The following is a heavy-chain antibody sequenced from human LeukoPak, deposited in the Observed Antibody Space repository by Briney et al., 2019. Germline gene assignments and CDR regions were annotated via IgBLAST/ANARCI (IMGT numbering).Heavy chain of an antibody. CDR3: AKERGVQRLEYNWFDP. V-gene: IGHV3-23*01. D-gene: IGHD6-25*01. J-gene: IGHJ5*02. CDR2: ISGSGGST. CDR1: GFTFSSYA. Sequence: GGSLRLSCAASGFTFSSYAMSWVRQAPGKGLEWVSAISGSGGSTYYADSVKGRFTIPRDNSKNTLYLQMNSLRAEDTAVYYCAKERGVQRLEYNWFDPWGQGTLVTVSS.